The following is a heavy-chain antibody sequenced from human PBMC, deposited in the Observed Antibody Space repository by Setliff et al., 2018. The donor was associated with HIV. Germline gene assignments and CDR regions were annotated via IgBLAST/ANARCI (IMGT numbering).Heavy chain of an antibody. Sequence: PGGSLRLSCAASGFTFSTYSMNWVRQAPGKGLEWVSYISSSGTTIYYADSVKGRFTISRDNAKYSLYLQMNTLRVEDTAVYYCMYGGRTATTHWGQGTLVTVSS. CDR1: GFTFSTYS. D-gene: IGHD4-17*01. CDR2: ISSSGTTI. V-gene: IGHV3-48*04. J-gene: IGHJ4*02. CDR3: MYGGRTATTH.